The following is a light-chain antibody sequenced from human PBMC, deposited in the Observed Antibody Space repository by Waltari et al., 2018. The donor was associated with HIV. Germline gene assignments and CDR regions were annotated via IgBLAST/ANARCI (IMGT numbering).Light chain of an antibody. J-gene: IGKJ2*01. CDR2: GAS. CDR1: QNINSN. V-gene: IGKV1-39*01. Sequence: DIQITQSPSSLSASVGYRVFLTCRSRQNINSNLNWYQQKPGKAPKLLIYGASRLQSGVPSRFSGNGSGTDFTLTISSLKAEDGATYLCQQTYSSLRYTFGQGTKLDIK. CDR3: QQTYSSLRYT.